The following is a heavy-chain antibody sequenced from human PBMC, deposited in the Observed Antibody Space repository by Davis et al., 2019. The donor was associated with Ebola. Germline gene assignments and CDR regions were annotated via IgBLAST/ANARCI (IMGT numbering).Heavy chain of an antibody. D-gene: IGHD1-14*01. CDR3: ARDWYGDYYYGMDV. CDR1: GFTFSSFW. J-gene: IGHJ6*04. CDR2: ISSSSSYI. Sequence: GESLKISCAASGFTFSSFWMNWVRQAPGKGLEWVSSISSSSSYIYYADSVKGRFTISRDNAKNSLYLQMNSLRAEDTAVYYCARDWYGDYYYGMDVWGKGTTVTVSS. V-gene: IGHV3-21*01.